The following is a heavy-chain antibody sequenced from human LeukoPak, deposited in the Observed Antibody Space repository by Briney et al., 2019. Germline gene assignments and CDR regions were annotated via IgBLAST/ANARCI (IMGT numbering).Heavy chain of an antibody. V-gene: IGHV1-2*02. Sequence: ASVKVSCKASGYTFTVYYMHWVRQAPGQGFEWMGWINPNSGGTNYAQQFQGRVTMTRDTSISTAYMELNSLRSDDTAVYYCARDVGTPYYFDYWGQGTLVTVSS. CDR2: INPNSGGT. D-gene: IGHD2-15*01. CDR1: GYTFTVYY. CDR3: ARDVGTPYYFDY. J-gene: IGHJ4*02.